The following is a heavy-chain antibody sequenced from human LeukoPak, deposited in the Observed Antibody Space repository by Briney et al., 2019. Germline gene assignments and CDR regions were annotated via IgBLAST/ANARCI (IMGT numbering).Heavy chain of an antibody. CDR3: ARVIAVAVCDY. V-gene: IGHV4-39*07. Sequence: PSETLSLTCTDSGGSISSSSYYWGWIRQPPGKGLEWIGSIYYSGSTYYNPSLKSRVTISVDTSKNQFSLKLSSVTAADTAVYYCARVIAVAVCDYWGQGTLVTVSS. CDR1: GGSISSSSYY. CDR2: IYYSGST. D-gene: IGHD6-19*01. J-gene: IGHJ4*02.